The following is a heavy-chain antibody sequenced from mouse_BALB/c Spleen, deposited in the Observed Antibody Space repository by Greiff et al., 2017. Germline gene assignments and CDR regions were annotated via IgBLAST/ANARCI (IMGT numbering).Heavy chain of an antibody. CDR1: GFTFSSYA. V-gene: IGHV5-9-4*01. J-gene: IGHJ2*01. Sequence: EVQVVESGGGLVKPGGSLKLSCAASGFTFSSYAMSWVRQSPEKRLEWVAEISSGGSYTYYPDTVTGRFTISRDNAKNTLYLEMSSLRSEDTAMYYCARDRYFDYWGQGTTLTVSS. CDR3: ARDRYFDY. CDR2: ISSGGSYT.